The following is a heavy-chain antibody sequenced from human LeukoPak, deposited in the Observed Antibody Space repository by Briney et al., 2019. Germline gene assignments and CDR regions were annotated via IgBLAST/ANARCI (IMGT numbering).Heavy chain of an antibody. J-gene: IGHJ5*02. D-gene: IGHD5-18*01. CDR2: INHSGST. CDR1: GGSFSGYY. Sequence: SETLSLTRAVYGGSFSGYYWSWIRQPPGKGLEWIGEINHSGSTNYNPSLKSRVTISVDTSKNQFSLKLSSVTAADTAVYYCARGTGYANWFDPWGQGTLVTVSS. CDR3: ARGTGYANWFDP. V-gene: IGHV4-34*01.